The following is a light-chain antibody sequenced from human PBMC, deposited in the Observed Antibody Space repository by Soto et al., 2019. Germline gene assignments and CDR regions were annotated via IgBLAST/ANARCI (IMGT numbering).Light chain of an antibody. CDR3: QQYGSSPST. CDR2: GAS. J-gene: IGKJ1*01. CDR1: QSVSSNY. Sequence: EIVLTQSPGTLSLSTGERATLSCRASQSVSSNYLAWYQQKPGQAPRLLIYGASSRATGIPDRFSGSGSGTDFTLAISRLEPEDCAVYYCQQYGSSPSTFGQGTKVDIK. V-gene: IGKV3-20*01.